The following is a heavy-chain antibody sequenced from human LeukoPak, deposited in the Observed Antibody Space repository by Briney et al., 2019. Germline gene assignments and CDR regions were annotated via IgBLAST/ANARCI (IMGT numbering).Heavy chain of an antibody. CDR2: IHYSGST. J-gene: IGHJ4*02. V-gene: IGHV4-59*02. CDR3: ATSSSSWANFDY. Sequence: ETLSLTCTVSGGSVSSYYWNWIRQPPGKGLEWIGYIHYSGSTSYNPSLKSRVTVSIDTSRNQFSLKVNSVTAADTAMYYCATSSSSWANFDYWGQGTLVTVSS. D-gene: IGHD6-13*01. CDR1: GGSVSSYY.